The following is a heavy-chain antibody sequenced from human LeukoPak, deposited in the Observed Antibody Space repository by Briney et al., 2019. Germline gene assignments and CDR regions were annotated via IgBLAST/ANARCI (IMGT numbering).Heavy chain of an antibody. V-gene: IGHV1-18*01. CDR3: ARGSPRWLWFGELSGEANWFDP. Sequence: GASVKASCKASGYTFTSYGISWVRQAPGQGLEWMGWISAYNGNTNYAQKLQGRVTMTTDTSTSTAYMELRSLRSDDTAVYYCARGSPRWLWFGELSGEANWFDPWGQGTLVTVSS. CDR2: ISAYNGNT. CDR1: GYTFTSYG. J-gene: IGHJ5*02. D-gene: IGHD3-10*01.